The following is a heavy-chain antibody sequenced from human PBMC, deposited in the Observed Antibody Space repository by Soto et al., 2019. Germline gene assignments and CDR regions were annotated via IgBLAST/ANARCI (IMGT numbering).Heavy chain of an antibody. Sequence: QVQLVQSGADVQRPGSSVRVSCKASGGTFNFYSINWVRQAPGLGLQWMGRINPILSMSNYAPRFQGRVTMTADKSTSTAYMELSSLRSEDTAMYYCATSYGSGYRAFDSWGQGDLVTVSS. CDR3: ATSYGSGYRAFDS. D-gene: IGHD3-10*01. V-gene: IGHV1-69*02. J-gene: IGHJ4*02. CDR1: GGTFNFYS. CDR2: INPILSMS.